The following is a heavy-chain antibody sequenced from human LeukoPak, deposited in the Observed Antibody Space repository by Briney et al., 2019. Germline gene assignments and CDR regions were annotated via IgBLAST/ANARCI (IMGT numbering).Heavy chain of an antibody. CDR3: ARDVVGSVDY. CDR2: IYSSGST. D-gene: IGHD1-26*01. V-gene: IGHV4-4*07. J-gene: IGHJ4*02. Sequence: SETLSLTCSVSGGSISNSYWSWIRQPAGEGLEWIGRIYSSGSTTYNPSPKSRVTLSVDTPKNQFSLKLSSVTAADTAVYYCARDVVGSVDYWGQGTLVTVSS. CDR1: GGSISNSY.